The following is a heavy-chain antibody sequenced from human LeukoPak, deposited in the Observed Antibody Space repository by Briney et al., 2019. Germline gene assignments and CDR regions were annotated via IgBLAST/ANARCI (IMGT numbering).Heavy chain of an antibody. Sequence: PGGSLRLSCAASGFIFSNYAMNWVRQAPGKGLEWVSNISGTGSSTNYADSVKGRFTISRDNSKNTLYLQMNSLRAGDTAVYYCAKLSASTVSTARSYYGMDVWGQGTTVTVSS. CDR1: GFIFSNYA. V-gene: IGHV3-23*01. D-gene: IGHD4-17*01. CDR2: ISGTGSST. J-gene: IGHJ6*02. CDR3: AKLSASTVSTARSYYGMDV.